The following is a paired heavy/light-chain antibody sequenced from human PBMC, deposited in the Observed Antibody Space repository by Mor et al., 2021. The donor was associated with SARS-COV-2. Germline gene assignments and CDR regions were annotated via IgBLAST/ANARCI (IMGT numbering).Light chain of an antibody. Sequence: DIQLTQSPSFLSASVGDRVTITCRASQGISSYLAWYQQKPGKAPKLLIYAASTLQSGVPSRFSGSGSGTEFTLTISSLQPEDFATYYCQQLGTFGQGTKVEIK. CDR3: QQLGT. V-gene: IGKV1-9*01. CDR2: AAS. J-gene: IGKJ1*01. CDR1: QGISSY.
Heavy chain of an antibody. J-gene: IGHJ4*02. V-gene: IGHV1-2*04. CDR3: ARDRGGSSTSIVVVTPYFDY. D-gene: IGHD2-21*02. CDR2: INPNSGGT. CDR1: GYTFTGYY. Sequence: QVQLVQSGAEVKKPGASVKVSCKASGYTFTGYYMHWVRQAPGQGLEWMGWINPNSGGTNYAQKFQGWVTMTRDTSISTAYMELSRLRSDDTAVYYCARDRGGSSTSIVVVTPYFDYWGQGTLVTVSS.